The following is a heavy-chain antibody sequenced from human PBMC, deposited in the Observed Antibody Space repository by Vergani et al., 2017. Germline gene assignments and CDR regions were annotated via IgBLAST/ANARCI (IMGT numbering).Heavy chain of an antibody. D-gene: IGHD1-26*01. V-gene: IGHV1-2*06. CDR2: INPNSGGT. Sequence: QVQLVQSGAEVKKPGASVKVSCKASGYTFTGYYMHWVRQAPGQGLEWMGRINPNSGGTNYAQKFQGRVTMTRETSISTAYMELSSLRSEDTAVYYCARDRLMMGEPDAFDIWGQGTMVTVSS. J-gene: IGHJ3*02. CDR1: GYTFTGYY. CDR3: ARDRLMMGEPDAFDI.